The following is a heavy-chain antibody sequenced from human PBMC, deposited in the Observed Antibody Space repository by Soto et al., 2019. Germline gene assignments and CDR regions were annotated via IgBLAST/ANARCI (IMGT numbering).Heavy chain of an antibody. CDR1: GGTFSSYA. CDR2: IIPIFGTA. CDR3: ARDSQGELLFFVY. D-gene: IGHD3-16*01. J-gene: IGHJ4*02. Sequence: QVQLVQSGAEVKKPGSSVKVSCKASGGTFSSYAISWVRQAPGQGLEWMGGIIPIFGTANYAQKFQGRVTITAYNSTSTAYMELSSLRSEXXXXYYCARDSQGELLFFVYCGQGTLX. V-gene: IGHV1-69*06.